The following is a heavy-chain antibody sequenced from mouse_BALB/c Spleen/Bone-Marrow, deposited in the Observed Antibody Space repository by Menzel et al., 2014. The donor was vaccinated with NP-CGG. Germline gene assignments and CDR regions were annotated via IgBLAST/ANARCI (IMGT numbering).Heavy chain of an antibody. Sequence: QVQLQQSGPGLVAPSQSLSITCTVSGFSLTSYGVHWVRQPPGKGLEWLGVIWASGSTNYNSALMSRLSISKDNSKSQVLLIMNSLQTDDTAMFYCARAPLYYGSSIYAMDYWGQGTSITVSS. V-gene: IGHV2-9*02. D-gene: IGHD1-1*01. CDR1: GFSLTSYG. J-gene: IGHJ4*01. CDR2: IWASGST. CDR3: ARAPLYYGSSIYAMDY.